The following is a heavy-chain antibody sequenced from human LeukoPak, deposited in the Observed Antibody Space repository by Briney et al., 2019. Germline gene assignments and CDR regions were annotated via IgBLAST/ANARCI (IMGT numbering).Heavy chain of an antibody. CDR3: ARDGYCSGGTCYHDSGYFQH. CDR1: GGSISSGGYY. V-gene: IGHV4-31*03. D-gene: IGHD2-15*01. J-gene: IGHJ1*01. Sequence: SETLSLTCTVSGGSISSGGYYWNSIRQHPGKGLERIGYIYYSGSTYYKPSLKSRLTISVDTSKNQFSLKLNSVTAADTAVYYSARDGYCSGGTCYHDSGYFQHWGQGTLVTVSS. CDR2: IYYSGST.